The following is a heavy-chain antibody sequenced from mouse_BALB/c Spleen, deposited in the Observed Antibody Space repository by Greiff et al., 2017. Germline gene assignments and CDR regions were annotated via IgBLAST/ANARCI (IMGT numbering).Heavy chain of an antibody. CDR2: INPGSGGT. D-gene: IGHD2-4*01. V-gene: IGHV1-54*01. J-gene: IGHJ4*01. Sequence: QVQLQQSGAELVRPGTSVKVSCKASGYAFTNYLIEWVKQRPGQGLEWIGVINPGSGGTNYNEKFKGKATLTADKSSSTAYMQLSSLTSDDSAVYFCARVYYDYGVAMDYWGQGTSVTVSS. CDR1: GYAFTNYL. CDR3: ARVYYDYGVAMDY.